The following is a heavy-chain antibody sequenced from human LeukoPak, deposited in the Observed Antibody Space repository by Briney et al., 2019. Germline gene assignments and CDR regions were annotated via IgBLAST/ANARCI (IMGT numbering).Heavy chain of an antibody. V-gene: IGHV1-3*01. CDR3: ATALVGATTTRG. D-gene: IGHD1-26*01. J-gene: IGHJ4*02. Sequence: ASVTVSCKASGYTFTNYAMYWVRQAPGQRLEWMGWINAGNGNTKYSQKFQGRVTMTEDTSTDTAYMELSSLRSEDTAVYYCATALVGATTTRGWGQGTLVTVSS. CDR1: GYTFTNYA. CDR2: INAGNGNT.